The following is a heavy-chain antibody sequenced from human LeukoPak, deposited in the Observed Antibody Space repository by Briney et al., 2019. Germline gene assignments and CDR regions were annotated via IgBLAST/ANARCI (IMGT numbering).Heavy chain of an antibody. CDR1: GGSLSSGGYS. CDR3: ARKRRQWLNWFDP. D-gene: IGHD6-19*01. V-gene: IGHV4-30-2*01. Sequence: SQTLSLTCAVSGGSLSSGGYSWSWIRQPPGRGLEWIGYIYHSGSTYYNPSLKSRVTISVDTSKNQFSLKLSSVTAADTAVYYCARKRRQWLNWFDPWGQGTLVTVSS. J-gene: IGHJ5*02. CDR2: IYHSGST.